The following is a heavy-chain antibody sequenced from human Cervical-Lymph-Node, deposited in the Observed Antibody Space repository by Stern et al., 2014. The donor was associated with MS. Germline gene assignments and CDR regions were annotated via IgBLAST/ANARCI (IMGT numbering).Heavy chain of an antibody. CDR1: GGSFSDFY. Sequence: QVQLQQWGAGPVQPSETLSLTCAVFGGSFSDFYWTWIRQPPGKGLEWIGEIDHSGRTNYNPSLKSRVTVLVDTARNEFSLRLRSVTAADTAVYYCASAGYSSSQFSWFDRWGQGTLVTVSS. J-gene: IGHJ5*02. CDR3: ASAGYSSSQFSWFDR. D-gene: IGHD6-13*01. V-gene: IGHV4-34*01. CDR2: IDHSGRT.